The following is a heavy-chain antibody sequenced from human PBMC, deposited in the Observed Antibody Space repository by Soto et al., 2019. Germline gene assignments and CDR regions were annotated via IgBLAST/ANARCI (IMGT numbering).Heavy chain of an antibody. CDR1: GYTFTSYD. Sequence: QVKLVQSGAEVKKPGASVKVSCKASGYTFTSYDINWVRQATGQGLEWMGWMNPNSGNTGYAQKFQGRVTMTRNTSISKAYMALSSLRSEDTAVYCCARGRVLRFLEWLSETDNHAVDSWGQGKMVTVSS. J-gene: IGHJ3*02. V-gene: IGHV1-8*01. CDR2: MNPNSGNT. D-gene: IGHD3-3*01. CDR3: ARGRVLRFLEWLSETDNHAVDS.